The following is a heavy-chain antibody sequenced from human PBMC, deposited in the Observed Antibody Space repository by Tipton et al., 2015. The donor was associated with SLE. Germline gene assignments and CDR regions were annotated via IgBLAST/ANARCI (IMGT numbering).Heavy chain of an antibody. CDR1: GFTFTSSA. CDR3: AAVGDDCSSTSCYGGLIWP. Sequence: QSGAEVKKPGTSVKVSCKASGFTFTSSAMQWVRQARGQRLEWIGWIVVGRGNTNYAQKFQERVTITRDMSTSTAYMELSSLRSEDTAVYYCAAVGDDCSSTSCYGGLIWPWGQGTLVTVSS. D-gene: IGHD2-2*01. J-gene: IGHJ5*02. CDR2: IVVGRGNT. V-gene: IGHV1-58*02.